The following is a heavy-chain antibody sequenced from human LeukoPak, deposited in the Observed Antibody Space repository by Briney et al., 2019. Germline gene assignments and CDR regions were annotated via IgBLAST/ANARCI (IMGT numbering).Heavy chain of an antibody. Sequence: ASVKVSCKASGGTFSSYAISWVRQAPGQGLEWMGGIIPIFGTANYAQKFQGRATITADKSTSTAYMELSSLRSEDTAVYYCAREGYCSSTSCPMKSDYYYYGMDVWGKGTTVTVSS. D-gene: IGHD2-2*01. J-gene: IGHJ6*04. V-gene: IGHV1-69*06. CDR1: GGTFSSYA. CDR3: AREGYCSSTSCPMKSDYYYYGMDV. CDR2: IIPIFGTA.